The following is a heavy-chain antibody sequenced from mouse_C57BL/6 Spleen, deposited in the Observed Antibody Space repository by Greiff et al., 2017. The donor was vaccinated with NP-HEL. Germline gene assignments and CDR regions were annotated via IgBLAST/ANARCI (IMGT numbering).Heavy chain of an antibody. CDR2: INPNNGGT. CDR3: ARYLDYYGSSYAMDY. V-gene: IGHV1-18*01. CDR1: GYTFTDYN. D-gene: IGHD1-1*01. Sequence: VQLKESGPELVKPGASVKIPCKASGYTFTDYNMDWVKQSHGKSLEWIGDINPNNGGTIYNQKFKGKATLTVDKSSSTAYMELRSLTSEDTAVYYCARYLDYYGSSYAMDYWGQGTSVTVSS. J-gene: IGHJ4*01.